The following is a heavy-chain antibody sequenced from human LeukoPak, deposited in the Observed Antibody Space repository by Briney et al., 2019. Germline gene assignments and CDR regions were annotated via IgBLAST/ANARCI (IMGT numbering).Heavy chain of an antibody. J-gene: IGHJ4*02. CDR3: TRWRSGTSD. V-gene: IGHV3-72*01. CDR2: TRNKANNYAT. Sequence: GGSLRLSCAASGYTFSGHYIDWVRQAPGKGLEWVGHTRNKANNYATEYAASVKGRFTISRDDSRNSVYLQMNSLKTEDTAVYYCTRWRSGTSDWGQGTLVTVSS. D-gene: IGHD4-23*01. CDR1: GYTFSGHY.